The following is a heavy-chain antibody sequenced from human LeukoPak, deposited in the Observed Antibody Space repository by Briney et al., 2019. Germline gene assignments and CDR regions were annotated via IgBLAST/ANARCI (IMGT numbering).Heavy chain of an antibody. Sequence: SETLSFTCTVSAYSISSGYYWSWIRQPPGKWLEWIGSNYYSGSTYYNPFLKSRVTISVDTSKNQFSLKLSSVTATATAVYSSARHFRYSSSWIVGEYYMDVWGKGTTATISS. V-gene: IGHV4-38-2*02. D-gene: IGHD6-13*01. CDR1: AYSISSGYY. CDR3: ARHFRYSSSWIVGEYYMDV. J-gene: IGHJ6*03. CDR2: NYYSGST.